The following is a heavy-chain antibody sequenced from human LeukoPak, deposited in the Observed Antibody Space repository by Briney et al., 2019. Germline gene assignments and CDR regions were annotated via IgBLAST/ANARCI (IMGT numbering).Heavy chain of an antibody. V-gene: IGHV3-73*01. CDR1: GFTFRGST. D-gene: IGHD4-17*01. CDR2: VRSKSNTYET. Sequence: PGGSLTLSCAASGFTFRGSTIHWVRQASAKGLEWVGRVRSKSNTYETGYTASVKGRFTISRDDSKNTAYLQMNSLKTEDTGIYHCTYGRGSSHWGEGTLDSVST. J-gene: IGHJ4*02. CDR3: TYGRGSSH.